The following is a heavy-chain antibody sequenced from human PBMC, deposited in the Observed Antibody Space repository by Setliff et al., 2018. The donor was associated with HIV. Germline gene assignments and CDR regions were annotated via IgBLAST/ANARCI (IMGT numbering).Heavy chain of an antibody. J-gene: IGHJ4*02. CDR1: GGSISSYY. CDR3: ATYTFGGVISRGFFDY. Sequence: SETLSLTCTVSGGSISSYYWSWIRQPPGKGLEWIGYIFYSGSTNYNPSLKSRVTISVNTSKSQFSLQLSSVTAADTAVYYCATYTFGGVISRGFFDYWGQGTLVTVSS. CDR2: IFYSGST. V-gene: IGHV4-59*01. D-gene: IGHD3-16*02.